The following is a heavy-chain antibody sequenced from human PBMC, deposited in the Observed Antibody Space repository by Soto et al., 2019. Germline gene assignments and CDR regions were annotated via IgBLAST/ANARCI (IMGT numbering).Heavy chain of an antibody. V-gene: IGHV1-69*13. CDR3: ARDIAVAGPRQD. J-gene: IGHJ4*02. D-gene: IGHD6-19*01. CDR1: GGTFSSYA. CDR2: IIPIFGTA. Sequence: SVKVSCKASGGTFSSYAISWVRQAPGQGLEWMGGIIPIFGTANYAQKFQGRVTITADESTSTAYMELSSLRSEDTAVYYCARDIAVAGPRQDWGQGTLVTVSS.